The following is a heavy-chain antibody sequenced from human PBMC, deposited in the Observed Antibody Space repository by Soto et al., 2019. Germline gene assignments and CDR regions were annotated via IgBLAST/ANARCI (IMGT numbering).Heavy chain of an antibody. CDR3: ARVRIAARTGAYGMDV. V-gene: IGHV4-61*02. CDR2: IYTSGGT. CDR1: GGSISSGDYY. J-gene: IGHJ6*02. Sequence: SETLSLTCTVSGGSISSGDYYWSWIRQPAGKGLEWIGRIYTSGGTNYNPSLKSRVTMSVDTSKNQFSLKLSSVTAADTAVYYCARVRIAARTGAYGMDVWGQGTTVTVSS. D-gene: IGHD6-6*01.